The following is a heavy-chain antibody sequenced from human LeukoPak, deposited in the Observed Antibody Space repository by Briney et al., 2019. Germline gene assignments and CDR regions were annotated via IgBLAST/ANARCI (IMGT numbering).Heavy chain of an antibody. CDR3: ARDSSMIWDAFDI. Sequence: SETLSLTCTVSGGSISSGDYYWSWIRQSPGKGLEWIGYIYYSGSSSYNPSLKSRVTISVDTSKNQFSLKLSSVTAADTAVYYCARDSSMIWDAFDIWGQGTMVTVSS. J-gene: IGHJ3*02. CDR1: GGSISSGDYY. V-gene: IGHV4-30-4*08. D-gene: IGHD3/OR15-3a*01. CDR2: IYYSGSS.